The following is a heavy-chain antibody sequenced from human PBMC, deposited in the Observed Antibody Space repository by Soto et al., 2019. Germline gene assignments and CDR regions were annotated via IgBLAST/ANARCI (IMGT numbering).Heavy chain of an antibody. CDR3: ARCKQKVIHCAMDV. CDR1: GFIFSAYG. CDR2: INYDGSSK. J-gene: IGHJ6*02. Sequence: QVNLVESGGGAVQAGRSLRVSCAASGFIFSAYGMHWVRQAPGKGLEWVAFINYDGSSKFYGDSVKGRFTVSRDNSKNTPFLQLNSLRAEDTATYYCARCKQKVIHCAMDVWGQGATVTVTS. D-gene: IGHD2-21*01. V-gene: IGHV3-33*01.